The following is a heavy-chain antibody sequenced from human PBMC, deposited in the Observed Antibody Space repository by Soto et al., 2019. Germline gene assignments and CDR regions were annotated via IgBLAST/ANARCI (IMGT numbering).Heavy chain of an antibody. D-gene: IGHD3-16*01. J-gene: IGHJ4*02. CDR3: TRGADGFDY. CDR2: IGTAGDT. V-gene: IGHV3-13*01. Sequence: EVQLVESGGDLVQPGGSLRLSCAASGFTFSSYDFHWVRQATGKGLEWVSGIGTAGDTYYAGSVKGRFIMSRENAKNSLYLQMTSLSAGDTAVYYCTRGADGFDYWGQGTLVTVSS. CDR1: GFTFSSYD.